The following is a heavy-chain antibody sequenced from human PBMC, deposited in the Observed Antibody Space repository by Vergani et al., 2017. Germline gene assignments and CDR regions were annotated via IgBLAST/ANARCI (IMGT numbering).Heavy chain of an antibody. CDR2: ISGSGGST. CDR1: GFTFSSYA. CDR3: ARGYFPQWFGAHNYGMDV. J-gene: IGHJ6*02. D-gene: IGHD3-10*01. Sequence: EVQLLESGGGLVQPGGSLRLSCAASGFTFSSYAMSWVRQAPGKGLEWVSAISGSGGSTYYADSVKGRFTISRDNSKNTLYLQMNSLRAEDTAVYYCARGYFPQWFGAHNYGMDVWGQGTTVTVSS. V-gene: IGHV3-23*01.